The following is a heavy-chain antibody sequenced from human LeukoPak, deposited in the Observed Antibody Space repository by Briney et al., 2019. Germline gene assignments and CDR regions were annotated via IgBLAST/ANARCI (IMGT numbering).Heavy chain of an antibody. CDR1: GGSVSSGSYY. CDR3: ASRMYYYYGMDV. Sequence: SETLSLTCTVSGGSVSSGSYYWRWIRQPPGKGLEWIGEIDHRESTTYNPSLKSRVTISVDTSKNQFSLKLNSVTAADTAVYYCASRMYYYYGMDVWGQGTTVIVSS. J-gene: IGHJ6*02. CDR2: IDHREST. V-gene: IGHV4-61*01.